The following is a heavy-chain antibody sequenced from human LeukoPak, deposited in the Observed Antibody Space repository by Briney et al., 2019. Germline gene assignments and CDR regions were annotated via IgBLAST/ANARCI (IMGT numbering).Heavy chain of an antibody. CDR1: GYSISSGYY. J-gene: IGHJ5*02. D-gene: IGHD3-22*01. Sequence: SETLSLTCTVSGYSISSGYYWGWIRQPPGKGLEWIGSIYHSRRTYYNPSLKRRVPISVDTSKNQFSLKLSSVTAADTAVYYRARDPHYDSSGYYYVDWFAPGSQETLVTV. CDR3: ARDPHYDSSGYYYVDWFAP. CDR2: IYHSRRT. V-gene: IGHV4-38-2*02.